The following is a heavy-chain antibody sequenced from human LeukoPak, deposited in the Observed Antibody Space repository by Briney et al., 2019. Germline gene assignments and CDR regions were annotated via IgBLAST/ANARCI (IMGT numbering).Heavy chain of an antibody. CDR1: GFTVSSNY. Sequence: PGGSLRLSCAASGFTVSSNYMSWVRQAPGKGLEWVSVIYSGGSTYYADSVKGRFTISRDNSKNTVYLQMNSLRAEDTALYYCAKAAAAPGFDCWGQGTLVTVSS. D-gene: IGHD6-13*01. CDR3: AKAAAAPGFDC. V-gene: IGHV3-53*01. CDR2: IYSGGST. J-gene: IGHJ4*02.